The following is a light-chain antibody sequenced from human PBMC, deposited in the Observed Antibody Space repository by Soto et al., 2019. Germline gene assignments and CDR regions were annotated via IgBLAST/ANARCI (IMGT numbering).Light chain of an antibody. Sequence: QSALTQPASVSGSPGQSITISCTGTSXDVGGYNYVSWYQQHPGKAPKLMIYEVSYRPSGVSNRFSGSKSGYTASLTISGLQAEDEADYYCSSYTSSSTLVFGTGTKVTVL. J-gene: IGLJ1*01. CDR3: SSYTSSSTLV. CDR1: SXDVGGYNY. V-gene: IGLV2-14*01. CDR2: EVS.